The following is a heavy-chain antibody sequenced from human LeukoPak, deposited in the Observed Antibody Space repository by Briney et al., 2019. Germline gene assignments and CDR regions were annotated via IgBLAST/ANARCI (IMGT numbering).Heavy chain of an antibody. J-gene: IGHJ4*02. CDR2: ISGSGGST. V-gene: IGHV3-23*01. Sequence: GGSLRLSCAASGFPFSSHAMTWVRQAPGKGLEWVSAISGSGGSTYYADSVKGRFTISRDNSKNTLYLQMNSLRAEDTAVYYCAKGRSSGWSSSFDYWGQGTLVTVSS. D-gene: IGHD6-19*01. CDR3: AKGRSSGWSSSFDY. CDR1: GFPFSSHA.